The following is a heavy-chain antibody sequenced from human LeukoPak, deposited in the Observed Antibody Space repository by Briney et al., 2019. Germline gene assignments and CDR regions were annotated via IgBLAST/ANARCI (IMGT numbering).Heavy chain of an antibody. Sequence: GGSLRLSCVASGFTFSDFWMSWVRHAPTRGLEWVANIRQDGRDTNYVDSVKGRFTISRDNGKNSLYLQMNSLRAEDTALYYCAREWYSSGWYSYYYYYMDVWGKGTTVTVSS. V-gene: IGHV3-7*03. CDR3: AREWYSSGWYSYYYYYMDV. D-gene: IGHD6-19*01. CDR1: GFTFSDFW. CDR2: IRQDGRDT. J-gene: IGHJ6*03.